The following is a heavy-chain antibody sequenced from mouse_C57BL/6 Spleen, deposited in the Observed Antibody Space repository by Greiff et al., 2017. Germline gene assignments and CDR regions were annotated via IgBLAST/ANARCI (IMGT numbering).Heavy chain of an antibody. CDR3: ARAGGYGNPFDY. D-gene: IGHD2-1*01. CDR2: IDPSDSET. CDR1: GYTFTSYW. J-gene: IGHJ2*01. V-gene: IGHV1-52*01. Sequence: QVQLQQPGAELVRPGSSVKLSCKASGYTFTSYWMHWVKQRPIQGLEWIGNIDPSDSETHYNQKFKDKATLTVDKSSSTAYMQLSSLTSEDSAVYYCARAGGYGNPFDYWGQGTTLTVSA.